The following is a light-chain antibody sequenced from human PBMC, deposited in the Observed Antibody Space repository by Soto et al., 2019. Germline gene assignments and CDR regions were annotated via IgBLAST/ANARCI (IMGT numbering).Light chain of an antibody. CDR2: GAS. CDR1: QSVSSTY. CDR3: QHYGSLVLT. Sequence: EIVLTQSPGTLSLSPGERGTVSCRASQSVSSTYLAWYQRKPGQAPRLLIYGASSRATGIPDRFSGSGSGTDFTLTISRLEAEDFAVYYCQHYGSLVLTFGGGTKVEIK. J-gene: IGKJ4*01. V-gene: IGKV3-20*01.